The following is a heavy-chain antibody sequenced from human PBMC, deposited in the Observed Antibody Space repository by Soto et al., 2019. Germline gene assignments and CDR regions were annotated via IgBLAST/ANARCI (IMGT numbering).Heavy chain of an antibody. V-gene: IGHV4-4*02. D-gene: IGHD4-17*01. Sequence: SETLSLTCSVSSGSISSSNWWSWVRQPPGKGLEWIGEIYHSGSTNYNPSLKRRVTISVDKSKNQFSLKLSSVTAGDTVVYYCARAPTTDDAFDIWGQGTMVTVSS. CDR1: SGSISSSNW. J-gene: IGHJ3*02. CDR3: ARAPTTDDAFDI. CDR2: IYHSGST.